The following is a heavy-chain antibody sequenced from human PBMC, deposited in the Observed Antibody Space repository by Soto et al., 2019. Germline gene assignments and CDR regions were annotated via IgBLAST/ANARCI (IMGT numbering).Heavy chain of an antibody. D-gene: IGHD3-3*01. J-gene: IGHJ4*02. Sequence: QVQLVQSGAEVKKPGASVKVSCKASGYTFTSYYMHWVRQAPGQGLEWMGIINPSGGSTSYAQKFQGRVTMTRDTSTSTVYMELSSLRSEDTAVYYCARDGHSYDFWSGYYSSYFDYWGQGTLVTVSS. CDR3: ARDGHSYDFWSGYYSSYFDY. V-gene: IGHV1-46*01. CDR1: GYTFTSYY. CDR2: INPSGGST.